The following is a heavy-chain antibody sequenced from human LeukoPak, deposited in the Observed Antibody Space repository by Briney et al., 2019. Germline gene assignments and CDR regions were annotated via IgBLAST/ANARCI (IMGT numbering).Heavy chain of an antibody. CDR3: ARSVGGHFDY. J-gene: IGHJ4*02. V-gene: IGHV3-48*02. CDR2: ITSNSATI. Sequence: GGTLRLSCAASGFTFSVYSMNWVRQPPGMGLEWVSYITSNSATIQYADSVKGRFTISRDNAKNSLSLQMNSLRDEDTAVYYCARSVGGHFDYWGQGMLVTVSS. D-gene: IGHD3-16*01. CDR1: GFTFSVYS.